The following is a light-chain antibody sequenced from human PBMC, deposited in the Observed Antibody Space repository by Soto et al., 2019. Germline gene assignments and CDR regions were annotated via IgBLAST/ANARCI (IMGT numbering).Light chain of an antibody. CDR2: GSS. CDR3: QSYDSSLSVYV. J-gene: IGLJ1*01. CDR1: SSNIGAGFD. Sequence: QSVLTQPPSVSGAPGQRVTISCTGSSSNIGAGFDVHWYQQLPGTAPKLLIYGSSYRPSGVPGRFSGSKSGTSASLAITGLQAEDEADYYCQSYDSSLSVYVFGTATKLTVL. V-gene: IGLV1-40*01.